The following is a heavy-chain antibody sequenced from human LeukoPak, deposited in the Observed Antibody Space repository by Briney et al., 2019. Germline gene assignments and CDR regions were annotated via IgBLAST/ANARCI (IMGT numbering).Heavy chain of an antibody. D-gene: IGHD4-23*01. CDR1: GGSISSSSYY. Sequence: TSETLSLTCTVSGGSISSSSYYWGWIRQPPGKGLEWIGEINHSGSTNYNPSLKSRVTISVDTSKNQFSLKLSSVTAADTAVYYCARVKAGRRNSGYWFDPWGQGTLVTVSS. J-gene: IGHJ5*02. CDR2: INHSGST. CDR3: ARVKAGRRNSGYWFDP. V-gene: IGHV4-39*07.